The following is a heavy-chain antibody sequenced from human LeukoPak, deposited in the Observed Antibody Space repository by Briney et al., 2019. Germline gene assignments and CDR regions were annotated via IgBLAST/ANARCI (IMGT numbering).Heavy chain of an antibody. Sequence: ASVKVSCKASGYTFTSYGISWVRQATGQGLEWMGWISAYNGNTNYAQKLQGRVTMTTDTSTSTAYMQLRSLRSDDTPVYYCARKSRGSYSPYGYWGQGTLVSVSS. J-gene: IGHJ4*02. V-gene: IGHV1-18*01. CDR3: ARKSRGSYSPYGY. CDR2: ISAYNGNT. CDR1: GYTFTSYG. D-gene: IGHD1-26*01.